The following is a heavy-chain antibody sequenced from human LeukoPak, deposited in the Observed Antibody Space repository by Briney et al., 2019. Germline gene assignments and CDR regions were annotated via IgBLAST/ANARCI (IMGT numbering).Heavy chain of an antibody. V-gene: IGHV3-15*01. D-gene: IGHD1-26*01. CDR3: TASGNYFVY. CDR1: GFTFSNYG. Sequence: GGSLRLSCAASGFTFSNYGMGWVRQAPGKGLERVGRMKSKTDGGTTDYAAPVKGRFTISRDDSKYTLYLQINSLKTEDTAVYYCTASGNYFVYWGQGALVTVSS. CDR2: MKSKTDGGTT. J-gene: IGHJ4*02.